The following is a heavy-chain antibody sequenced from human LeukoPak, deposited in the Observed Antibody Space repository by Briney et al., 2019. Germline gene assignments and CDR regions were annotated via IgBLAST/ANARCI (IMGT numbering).Heavy chain of an antibody. J-gene: IGHJ3*02. CDR1: GFTVSSNY. D-gene: IGHD6-13*01. Sequence: GGSLRLSCAASGFTVSSNYMSWVRQAPGKGLEWVSVIYSGGSTYYADSVKGRFTISRDNSKNTLYLQMNSLRAEDTAVYYCARVYRQQLGRAFDIWGQGTMVTVSS. V-gene: IGHV3-53*01. CDR2: IYSGGST. CDR3: ARVYRQQLGRAFDI.